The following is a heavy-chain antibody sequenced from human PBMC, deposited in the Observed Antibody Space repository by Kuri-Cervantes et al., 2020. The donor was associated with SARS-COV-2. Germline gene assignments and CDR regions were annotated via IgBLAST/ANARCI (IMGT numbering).Heavy chain of an antibody. J-gene: IGHJ4*02. D-gene: IGHD3-9*01. CDR2: IDPSDSYT. CDR3: ARQVAHYDILTGYQMYYFDY. Sequence: KVSCKGSGYSFTSYWISWVRQMPGKGLEWMGRIDPSDSYTNYSPSFQGHVTISADKSISTAYLQWSSLKASGTAMYRCARQVAHYDILTGYQMYYFDYWGQGTLVTVSS. CDR1: GYSFTSYW. V-gene: IGHV5-10-1*01.